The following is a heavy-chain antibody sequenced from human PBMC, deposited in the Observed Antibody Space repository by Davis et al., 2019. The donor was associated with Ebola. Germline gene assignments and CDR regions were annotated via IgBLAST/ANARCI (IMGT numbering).Heavy chain of an antibody. CDR2: IYHSGST. J-gene: IGHJ4*02. CDR3: ARHLIYYYDGSVYSSPYYLDY. D-gene: IGHD3-22*01. CDR1: GGSISNYY. V-gene: IGHV4-59*08. Sequence: SETLSLTCTVSGGSISNYYWSWIRQPPGKGLEWIGYIYHSGSTNYNPSLKSRVTFSINPSRNQFSLKLTSVTAADTAVYYCARHLIYYYDGSVYSSPYYLDYWGQGTLVTVSS.